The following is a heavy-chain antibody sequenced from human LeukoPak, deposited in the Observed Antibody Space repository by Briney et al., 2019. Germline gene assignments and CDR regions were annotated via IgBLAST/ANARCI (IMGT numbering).Heavy chain of an antibody. V-gene: IGHV4-59*08. D-gene: IGHD6-19*01. J-gene: IGHJ4*02. CDR1: GGPISRYQ. CDR2: IYYSGST. Sequence: PSETLAVPRTGSGGPISRYQWSWSRQPPGKGMEWIGYIYYSGSTNYNPSLKSRVTISVDTSKNQFSLTLSSVNPADTAVYYCAGTKTTLAVPVRSYFAYWGQGTLVTVSS. CDR3: AGTKTTLAVPVRSYFAY.